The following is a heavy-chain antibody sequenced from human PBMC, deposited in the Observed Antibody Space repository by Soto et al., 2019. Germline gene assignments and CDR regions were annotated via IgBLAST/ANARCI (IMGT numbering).Heavy chain of an antibody. CDR2: IIPVFGIA. Sequence: QVQLVQSGAEVKKPGSSVKVSCKASGGTFSRYSFTSVRQAPGHGLEWMGRIIPVFGIASYAQKFQGRVTITADKSTSTAYMELSSLRSEDTAVYYCAREDRDRETGLVPAAIDGMDVWGQGTTVTVSS. CDR1: GGTFSRYS. J-gene: IGHJ6*02. D-gene: IGHD2-2*01. CDR3: AREDRDRETGLVPAAIDGMDV. V-gene: IGHV1-69*08.